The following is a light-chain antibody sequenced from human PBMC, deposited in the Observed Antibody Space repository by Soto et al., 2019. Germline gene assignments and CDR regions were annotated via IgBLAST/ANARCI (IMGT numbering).Light chain of an antibody. J-gene: IGKJ1*01. Sequence: DIQMTQSPSTLSASIGDRVTITCRASESISSWLAWYQQKPGKAPKVLIYKASSLQTGVPSRFSGSGSGTEFTITISSLQPDDFATYYCQQYDSSPWTFGQGTKVELK. CDR1: ESISSW. CDR2: KAS. CDR3: QQYDSSPWT. V-gene: IGKV1-5*03.